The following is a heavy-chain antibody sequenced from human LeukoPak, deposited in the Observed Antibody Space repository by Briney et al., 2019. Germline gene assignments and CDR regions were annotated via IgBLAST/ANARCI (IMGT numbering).Heavy chain of an antibody. Sequence: GGSLRLSCAASGFTFSSYGMHWVRQAPGKGLEWVAVISYDGSNKYYADSVKGRFTISRDNSKNTLYLQMNSLRAEDTAVYYCARDNYYDSSGYPPDYWGQGTLVTVSS. CDR1: GFTFSSYG. CDR2: ISYDGSNK. V-gene: IGHV3-30*03. CDR3: ARDNYYDSSGYPPDY. D-gene: IGHD3-22*01. J-gene: IGHJ4*02.